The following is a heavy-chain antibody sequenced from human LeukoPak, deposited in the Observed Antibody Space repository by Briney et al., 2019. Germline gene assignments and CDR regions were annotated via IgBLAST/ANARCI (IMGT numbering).Heavy chain of an antibody. CDR1: GGSFSGYY. J-gene: IGHJ4*02. CDR3: ARVDGYKPAPFDY. Sequence: PSETLSLTCAVYGGSFSGYYWSWIRQPPGKGLEWIGEINHSGSTNYNPSLKSRVTISVDTSKNQFSLKLSSVTAADTAVYYCARVDGYKPAPFDYWGQGTLVTVSS. V-gene: IGHV4-34*01. D-gene: IGHD5-24*01. CDR2: INHSGST.